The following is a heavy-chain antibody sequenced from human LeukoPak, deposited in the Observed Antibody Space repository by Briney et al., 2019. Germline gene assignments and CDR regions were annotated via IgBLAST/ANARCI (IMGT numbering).Heavy chain of an antibody. CDR3: ARELYPGTEMGY. CDR1: GFTFSSYG. J-gene: IGHJ4*02. D-gene: IGHD3-3*01. Sequence: GGSLRLSCAASGFTFSSYGMHWVRQAPGKGLEWVAFIRYDGSNKYYADSVKGRFTISRDNSKNTLYLQMNSLRAEDTAVYYCARELYPGTEMGYWGQGTLVTVSS. CDR2: IRYDGSNK. V-gene: IGHV3-30*02.